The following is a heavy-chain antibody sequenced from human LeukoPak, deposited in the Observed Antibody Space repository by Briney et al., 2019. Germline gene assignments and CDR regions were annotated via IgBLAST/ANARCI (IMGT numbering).Heavy chain of an antibody. D-gene: IGHD3-10*01. V-gene: IGHV3-48*01. J-gene: IGHJ4*02. CDR1: GFTFSHHN. CDR2: ISSSGNTI. CDR3: ARDLYYGSASPRLDY. Sequence: GGSLRLSCAASGFTFSHHNMNWVRQVPGKGLESVSYISSSGNTIYYADSVRGRFTISRDNAHGTLYLQMNSLRVEDTAIYYCARDLYYGSASPRLDYWGQGTLVTVSS.